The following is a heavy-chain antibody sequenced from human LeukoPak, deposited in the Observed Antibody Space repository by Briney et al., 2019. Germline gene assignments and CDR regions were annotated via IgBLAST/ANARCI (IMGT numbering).Heavy chain of an antibody. CDR1: GFTFSSYA. CDR2: ISYDGSNK. Sequence: PGRSLGLSCAASGFTFSSYAMHWVRQAPGKGLEWVAVISYDGSNKYYADSVKGRFTISRDNSKNTLYLQMNSLRAEDTAVYYCATKPSTYYYDSRYVDYWGQGTLVTVSS. D-gene: IGHD3-22*01. J-gene: IGHJ4*02. CDR3: ATKPSTYYYDSRYVDY. V-gene: IGHV3-30-3*01.